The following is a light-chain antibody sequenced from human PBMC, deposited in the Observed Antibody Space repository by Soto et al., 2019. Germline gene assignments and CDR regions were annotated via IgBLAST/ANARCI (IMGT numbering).Light chain of an antibody. J-gene: IGKJ1*01. CDR3: HQYGSSPRT. Sequence: SVLTQSPGTLSLSPGERATLSCRASQSVSSSYLAWYQQKPGQAPRLLIYGASSRATGIPDRFTGSGSGTDFTLTISRLEPEDFAVFYCHQYGSSPRTFGQGTKVDIK. CDR2: GAS. V-gene: IGKV3-20*01. CDR1: QSVSSSY.